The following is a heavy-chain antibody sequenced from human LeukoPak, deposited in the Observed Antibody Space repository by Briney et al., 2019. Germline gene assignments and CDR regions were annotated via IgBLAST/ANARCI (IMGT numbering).Heavy chain of an antibody. V-gene: IGHV4-59*01. Sequence: SETLSLTCTVSGGSISSYYWSWIRQPPGKGLEWIGYIYYSGSTNYNPSLKSRVTISVDTSKNQFSLKLSSVTAADTAVYYCARRDYYYYYMDVWGKGTAVTVSS. CDR1: GGSISSYY. CDR2: IYYSGST. J-gene: IGHJ6*03. CDR3: ARRDYYYYYMDV.